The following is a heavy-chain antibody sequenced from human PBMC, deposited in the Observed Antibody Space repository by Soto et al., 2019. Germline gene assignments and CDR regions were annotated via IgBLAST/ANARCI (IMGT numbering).Heavy chain of an antibody. CDR1: GFNFENYA. CDR2: ISWNGDKI. J-gene: IGHJ4*02. Sequence: EVHLVESGGGLVQPGRSLRLSCAASGFNFENYAMHWVRQAPGKGLELVAGISWNGDKIDYADSVKGRFTISKDNANKSLYLEMRSLSPEDTAFYYCAKEGGGTGEACFHKWGQGTLVTVSS. D-gene: IGHD2-15*01. V-gene: IGHV3-9*01. CDR3: AKEGGGTGEACFHK.